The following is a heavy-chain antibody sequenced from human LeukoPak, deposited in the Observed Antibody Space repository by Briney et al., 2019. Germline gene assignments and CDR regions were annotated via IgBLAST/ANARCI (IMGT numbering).Heavy chain of an antibody. Sequence: GGSLRLSCAVSGFSIGNYGMHWVRQAPDKGLEWVAMISHDGGVKYYGDSVKGRLTTSRDNSENTLYLQMNSLRVEDTAVYYCARDWGSSGWYNWFDPWGQGTLVTVSS. J-gene: IGHJ5*02. V-gene: IGHV3-30*03. CDR3: ARDWGSSGWYNWFDP. D-gene: IGHD6-19*01. CDR2: ISHDGGVK. CDR1: GFSIGNYG.